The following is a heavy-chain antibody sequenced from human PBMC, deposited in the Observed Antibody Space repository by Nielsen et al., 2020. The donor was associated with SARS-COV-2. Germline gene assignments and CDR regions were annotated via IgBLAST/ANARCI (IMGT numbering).Heavy chain of an antibody. CDR1: GGSISSSSYY. D-gene: IGHD2-15*01. J-gene: IGHJ6*03. CDR2: IYYSGST. V-gene: IGHV4-39*07. CDR3: ARGRTFRGLGYCSGGRHPPRGACEYYYMDV. Sequence: SETLSLTCTVSGGSISSSSYYWGWIRQPPGKGLEWIGSIYYSGSTYYNPSLKSRVTISVDTSKNQFSLKLSSVTAADTAVYYCARGRTFRGLGYCSGGRHPPRGACEYYYMDVWGKGTTVTVSS.